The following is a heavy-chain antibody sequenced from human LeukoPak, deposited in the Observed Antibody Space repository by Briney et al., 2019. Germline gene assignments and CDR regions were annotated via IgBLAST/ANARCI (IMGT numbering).Heavy chain of an antibody. CDR2: ISGSGGST. D-gene: IGHD3-10*01. V-gene: IGHV3-23*01. J-gene: IGHJ3*02. Sequence: GGSLRLSCAASGFTFSSYAMSWVRQAPGKGLEWVSAISGSGGSTYYADSVKGRFTISRDNSKNTLYLQMNSLRAEDTAVYYCAKSPFFSSGSSYAFDIWGQGTMVTVSS. CDR3: AKSPFFSSGSSYAFDI. CDR1: GFTFSSYA.